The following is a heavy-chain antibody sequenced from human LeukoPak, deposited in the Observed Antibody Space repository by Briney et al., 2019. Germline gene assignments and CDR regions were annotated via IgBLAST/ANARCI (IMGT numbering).Heavy chain of an antibody. D-gene: IGHD5-24*01. CDR3: ARDNYNYPEY. V-gene: IGHV4-59*01. Sequence: SETLSLTCTVSGGSISSYYWSWIRQPPGKGVEWIGYSHYTGSSTYNPSLKSRVTMSVDTSNNLFSLKLSSVTASDTAVYYCARDNYNYPEYWGEGTRVTVSS. CDR1: GGSISSYY. J-gene: IGHJ4*02. CDR2: SHYTGSS.